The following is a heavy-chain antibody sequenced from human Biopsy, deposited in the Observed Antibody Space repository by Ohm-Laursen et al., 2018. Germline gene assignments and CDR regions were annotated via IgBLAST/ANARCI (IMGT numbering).Heavy chain of an antibody. CDR3: ARGMRSSGWPYFDS. Sequence: GTLSLTCTVSGDSVSSGSFYWTWIRQPPGQGLEYIGYISDSGGTANYNPSPDSRVTMSVDMPKNQFPLKLSSVTAADTAIYYCARGMRSSGWPYFDSWGQGTLVTVSS. CDR1: GDSVSSGSFY. CDR2: ISDSGGTA. J-gene: IGHJ4*02. V-gene: IGHV4-61*01. D-gene: IGHD6-19*01.